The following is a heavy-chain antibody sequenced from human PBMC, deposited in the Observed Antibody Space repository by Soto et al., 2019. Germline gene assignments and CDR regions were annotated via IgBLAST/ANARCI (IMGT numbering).Heavy chain of an antibody. V-gene: IGHV4-61*08. Sequence: QVQLQESGPGLVKPSGTLSLTCSVSGDSVSSGAYYWSWIRQPPGKGLEWIGYVYYSGSTSYNPSLESGVPISVDTSKDQFSLKLTSVTPADTAIYYCARVKRSTSRLDPWGQGTLVTVSS. CDR1: GDSVSSGAYY. J-gene: IGHJ5*02. CDR2: VYYSGST. CDR3: ARVKRSTSRLDP. D-gene: IGHD1-26*01.